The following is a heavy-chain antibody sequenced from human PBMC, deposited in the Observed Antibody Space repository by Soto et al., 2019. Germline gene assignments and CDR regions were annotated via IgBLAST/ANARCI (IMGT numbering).Heavy chain of an antibody. J-gene: IGHJ4*02. V-gene: IGHV4-31*03. Sequence: QVQLLASGPGLVKPSQALSLTCTVSRGSISSGAYYWSWIRQHPGKGLEWIGYISYSGTTYYSPSLKSRITISVDTSKNQFSLRLTSVTAADTAVYYCARGNDAGRTSYFFDYWGQGTLVTVSS. CDR2: ISYSGTT. CDR3: ARGNDAGRTSYFFDY. CDR1: RGSISSGAYY. D-gene: IGHD6-13*01.